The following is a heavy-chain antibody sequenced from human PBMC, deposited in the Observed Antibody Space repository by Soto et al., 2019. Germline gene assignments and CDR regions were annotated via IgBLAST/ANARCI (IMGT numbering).Heavy chain of an antibody. J-gene: IGHJ4*02. Sequence: ASVKVSCKASGYTFTSYAMHWVRQAPGQRLEWMGWINAGNGNTKYSQKFQGRVTITRDTSASTAYMELSSLRSEDTAVYYCARDRGNHVGAEGGVYFDYWGQGTLVTVSS. CDR1: GYTFTSYA. D-gene: IGHD1-26*01. CDR3: ARDRGNHVGAEGGVYFDY. CDR2: INAGNGNT. V-gene: IGHV1-3*01.